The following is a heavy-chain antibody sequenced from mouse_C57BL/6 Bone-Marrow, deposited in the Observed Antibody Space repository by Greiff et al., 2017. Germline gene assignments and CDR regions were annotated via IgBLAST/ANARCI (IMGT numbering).Heavy chain of an antibody. CDR3: AREGYGSSSYGYFDV. CDR2: IDPSASYT. J-gene: IGHJ1*03. CDR1: GYTFTSYW. Sequence: QVQLQQPGAELVMPGASVKLSCKASGYTFTSYWMHWVKQRPGQGLEWIGEIDPSASYTNYNQKFKGKSTLTVDKSSSTAYMQLSSLTSEDSAVYYCAREGYGSSSYGYFDVWGRGTTVTVSA. D-gene: IGHD1-1*01. V-gene: IGHV1-69*01.